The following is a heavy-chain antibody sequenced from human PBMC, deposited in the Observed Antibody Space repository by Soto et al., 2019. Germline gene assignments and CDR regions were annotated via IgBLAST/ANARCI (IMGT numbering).Heavy chain of an antibody. CDR1: GYSISSGYH. D-gene: IGHD2-15*01. CDR2: VHYSGNT. J-gene: IGHJ5*02. CDR3: ARQDRVVAEGRWFAP. V-gene: IGHV4-38-2*02. Sequence: SETLSLTCTVSGYSISSGYHWAWIRQPPGKGLEWLGSVHYSGNTYYNPSLKSRLTISVDKSKNQFSLNLSSVTAADTAVYYCARQDRVVAEGRWFAPWGQGTLVTV.